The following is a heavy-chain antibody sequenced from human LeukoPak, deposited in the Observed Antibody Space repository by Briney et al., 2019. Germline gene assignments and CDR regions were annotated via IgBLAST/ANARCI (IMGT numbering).Heavy chain of an antibody. Sequence: PGGSLRLSCAASGFTFSSYSMNWVRQAPGKGLEWVSCISSSSSTIYYADSVKGRFTISRDNAKNSLYLQMNSLRAEDTAVYYCARGAWLVRATAFDYWGQGTLVTVSS. D-gene: IGHD1-26*01. J-gene: IGHJ4*02. CDR3: ARGAWLVRATAFDY. V-gene: IGHV3-48*01. CDR2: ISSSSSTI. CDR1: GFTFSSYS.